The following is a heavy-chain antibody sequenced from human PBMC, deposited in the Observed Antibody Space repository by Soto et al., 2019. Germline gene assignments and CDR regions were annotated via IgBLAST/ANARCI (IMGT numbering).Heavy chain of an antibody. D-gene: IGHD6-13*01. CDR1: GFTFSDHY. J-gene: IGHJ3*02. CDR3: ARVRSSSWGLDAFDI. CDR2: TRNKAMRYTT. Sequence: EVQLVESGGGLVQPGGSLRLSCAASGFTFSDHYMDWVRQAPGKGLEWVGRTRNKAMRYTTEYAASVKGRFTVSRDDSKISLYLLMNSLEIEDTALYYCARVRSSSWGLDAFDIWGQGTMVTVSS. V-gene: IGHV3-72*01.